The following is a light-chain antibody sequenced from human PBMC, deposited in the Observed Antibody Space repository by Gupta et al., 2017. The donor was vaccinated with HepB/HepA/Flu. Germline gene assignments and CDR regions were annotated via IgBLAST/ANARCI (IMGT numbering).Light chain of an antibody. Sequence: QPVVTQEPSLTVSPGGTVTLTCTSSSGAVTSGHYANWVQQKPEQALRGLIYSNSNKSAGTPARFSGSLRGGTAALTLSGVQPDDEADYYWLLDNGGIEWVFGTGTKVTVL. CDR3: LLDNGGIEWV. J-gene: IGLJ1*01. CDR1: SGAVTSGHY. V-gene: IGLV7-43*01. CDR2: SNS.